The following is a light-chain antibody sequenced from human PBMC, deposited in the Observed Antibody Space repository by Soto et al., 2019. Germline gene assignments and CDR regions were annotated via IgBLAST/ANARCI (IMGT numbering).Light chain of an antibody. CDR3: QQYNTYPFA. J-gene: IGKJ2*01. Sequence: DIQMTQSPSTLSASVGDRVTITCRASQSISSWLAWYQQKPGKAPKLLIYNTSFIESGVPSRFSGSGSGTEFTLTISSLQPDDFATYYCQQYNTYPFAFGQGTKLEIK. CDR2: NTS. CDR1: QSISSW. V-gene: IGKV1-5*03.